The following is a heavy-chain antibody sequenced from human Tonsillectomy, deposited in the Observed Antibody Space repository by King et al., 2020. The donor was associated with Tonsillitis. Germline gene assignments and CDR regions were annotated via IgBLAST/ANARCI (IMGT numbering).Heavy chain of an antibody. D-gene: IGHD3-16*01. V-gene: IGHV3-15*01. CDR1: GFTFSNAW. CDR3: TTGLIH. CDR2: VKSKIDGGKT. Sequence: VQLVESGGGLVKPGGSLRLSCAASGFTFSNAWMSWVCQSPGKGLEWVGRVKSKIDGGKTNYAEPVQGRFTISRDDSKNTVYLQMNSLNTEDTAVYYCTTGLIHWGQGTLVTVSS. J-gene: IGHJ1*01.